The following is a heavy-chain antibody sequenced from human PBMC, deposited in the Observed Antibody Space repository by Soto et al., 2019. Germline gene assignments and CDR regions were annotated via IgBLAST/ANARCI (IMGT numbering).Heavy chain of an antibody. CDR3: AHKMDTVDWFGP. CDR1: GFSLSGGGVG. CDR2: IYWNDDK. J-gene: IGHJ5*02. Sequence: SGPTLVNPTQTLPLTCTFSGFSLSGGGVGVGWIRQPPGKALEWVALIYWNDDKRYSPSLKSRLTITKDTSKNQVVLTMTNRDPVDTATYYCAHKMDTVDWFGPWGRGTLVTVSS. V-gene: IGHV2-5*01. D-gene: IGHD5-18*01.